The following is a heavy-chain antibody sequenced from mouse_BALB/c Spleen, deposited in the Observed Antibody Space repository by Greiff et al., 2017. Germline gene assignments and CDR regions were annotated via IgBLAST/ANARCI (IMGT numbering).Heavy chain of an antibody. Sequence: EVQRVESGGGLVKPGGSLKLSCAASGFTFSSYAMSWVRQTPEKRLEWVATISSGGSYTYYPDSVKGRFTISRDNAKNTLYLQMSSLRSEDTAMYYCARQDGTNFDYWGQGTTLTVSS. D-gene: IGHD2-1*01. V-gene: IGHV5-9-3*01. CDR3: ARQDGTNFDY. CDR1: GFTFSSYA. CDR2: ISSGGSYT. J-gene: IGHJ2*01.